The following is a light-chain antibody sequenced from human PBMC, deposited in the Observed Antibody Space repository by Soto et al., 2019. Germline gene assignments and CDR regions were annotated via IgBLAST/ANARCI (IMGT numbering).Light chain of an antibody. Sequence: QTVVTQEPSFSVSPGGTVTLTCGLSSGSVSTNYYPSWYQQTPGQAPRTLIYSTNTRSSGVPDRFSGSILGNKAALTITGAQADDESDYYCLLYIGSGIWVFGGGTKVTVL. CDR3: LLYIGSGIWV. CDR1: SGSVSTNYY. CDR2: STN. J-gene: IGLJ3*02. V-gene: IGLV8-61*01.